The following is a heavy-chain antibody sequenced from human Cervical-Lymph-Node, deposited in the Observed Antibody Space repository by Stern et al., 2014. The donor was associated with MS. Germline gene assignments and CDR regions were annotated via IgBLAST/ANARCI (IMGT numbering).Heavy chain of an antibody. Sequence: QVTLRESGPTLVKPTQTLTLTCTFSGFSLSTRGVGVGWIRQPPGTALEWLALLYWDGGQRYSPFLKSRLTITKGTSKNQVVLTMTNMDPMDTATYYCAHVQSYLDSGAFNAFDIWGQGTMVTVSS. CDR2: LYWDGGQ. CDR3: AHVQSYLDSGAFNAFDI. J-gene: IGHJ3*02. V-gene: IGHV2-5*02. CDR1: GFSLSTRGVG. D-gene: IGHD3-9*01.